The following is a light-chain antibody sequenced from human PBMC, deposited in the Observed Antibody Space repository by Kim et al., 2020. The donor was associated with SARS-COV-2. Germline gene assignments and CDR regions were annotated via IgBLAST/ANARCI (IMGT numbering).Light chain of an antibody. J-gene: IGKJ1*01. Sequence: ASVGETVTISCRASLDIISDLGWYQQKPGKAPERLIYGASILQRGVPSRFSGSGSGTDFTLTISRLQTEDFATYYCLQNYRFPWTFGQGTKVDIK. CDR3: LQNYRFPWT. CDR2: GAS. CDR1: LDIISD. V-gene: IGKV1-17*01.